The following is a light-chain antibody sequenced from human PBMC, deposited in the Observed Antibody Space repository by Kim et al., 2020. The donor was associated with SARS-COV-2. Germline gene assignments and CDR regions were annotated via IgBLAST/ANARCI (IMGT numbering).Light chain of an antibody. V-gene: IGLV3-21*04. J-gene: IGLJ3*02. CDR2: YDS. CDR3: QVWDSSSDHRV. CDR1: NIGSKS. Sequence: ARGKTARITCGGNNIGSKSVHWYQQKPGQAPVLVIYYDSDRPSGIPERLSGSNSGNTATLTIRRVEAGDEADYYCQVWDSSSDHRVFGGGTQLTVL.